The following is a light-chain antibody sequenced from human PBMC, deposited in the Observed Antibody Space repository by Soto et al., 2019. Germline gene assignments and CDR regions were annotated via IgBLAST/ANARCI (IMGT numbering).Light chain of an antibody. Sequence: QSVLTQPPSVSAAPGQRVTISCSGTTSNIGNSYVSWYQQVPGTAPKLIIYDDNKRPSGIPDRFSGSKPGTAATLGITGPQTGDEADYYCETWDSSLRAVVFGGGTKLTVL. CDR1: TSNIGNSY. J-gene: IGLJ2*01. V-gene: IGLV1-51*01. CDR2: DDN. CDR3: ETWDSSLRAVV.